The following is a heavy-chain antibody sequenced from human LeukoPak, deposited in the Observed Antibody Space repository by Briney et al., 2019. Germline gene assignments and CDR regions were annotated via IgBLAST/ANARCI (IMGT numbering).Heavy chain of an antibody. V-gene: IGHV4-39*01. CDR2: IYYSGST. D-gene: IGHD3-10*01. J-gene: IGHJ4*02. Sequence: SETLSLTCTVSGGSISSSSYYWGWIRQPPGKGLEWIGSIYYSGSTYYNPSLKSRVTISVDTSKNQFSLKLSSVAAADTAVYYCARHGMGYYGSGKIDYWGQGTLVTVSS. CDR1: GGSISSSSYY. CDR3: ARHGMGYYGSGKIDY.